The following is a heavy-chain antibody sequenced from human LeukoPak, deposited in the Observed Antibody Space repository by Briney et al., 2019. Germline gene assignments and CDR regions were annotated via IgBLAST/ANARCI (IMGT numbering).Heavy chain of an antibody. CDR1: GFTFSNYA. CDR2: ISNSGGSA. V-gene: IGHV3-23*01. Sequence: GGPLRLSCGASGFTFSNYAMNWVRQAPGKGLEWVSGISNSGGSAYYADSVKGRFTISRDNSRNTLYLQMNSLRGEDTAVYYCAKGLRLGELSSGFDYWGQGTLVTVSS. J-gene: IGHJ4*02. CDR3: AKGLRLGELSSGFDY. D-gene: IGHD3-16*02.